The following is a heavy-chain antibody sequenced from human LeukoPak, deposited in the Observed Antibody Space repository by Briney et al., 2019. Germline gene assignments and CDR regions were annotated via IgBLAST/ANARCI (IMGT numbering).Heavy chain of an antibody. Sequence: SETLSLTCTVSGYSVSSGFYWGWIRQPPGKGLEWVGIIYHSGNTYYNPSLKSRVTMSLDTSKNQFSLKLTSVTAADTAVYYCARAVGATTYWGFDYWGRGTLVTVSS. CDR1: GYSVSSGFY. CDR2: IYHSGNT. J-gene: IGHJ4*02. D-gene: IGHD1-26*01. CDR3: ARAVGATTYWGFDY. V-gene: IGHV4-38-2*02.